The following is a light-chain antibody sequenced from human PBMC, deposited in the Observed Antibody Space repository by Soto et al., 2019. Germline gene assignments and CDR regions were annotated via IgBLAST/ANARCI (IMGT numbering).Light chain of an antibody. J-gene: IGKJ5*01. CDR1: QDINNS. Sequence: DIQMTQSPSSLSASVGDRVTITCQASQDINNSLNWYQQKPGKAPQLIIYDASTLEAGVPSRFSGSGSGTDFAFMISRLQPEDIATYYCQQYESLPITFGQGTRLDIK. CDR2: DAS. V-gene: IGKV1-33*01. CDR3: QQYESLPIT.